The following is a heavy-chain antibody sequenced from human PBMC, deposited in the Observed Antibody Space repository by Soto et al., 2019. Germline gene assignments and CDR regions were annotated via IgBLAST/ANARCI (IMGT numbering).Heavy chain of an antibody. J-gene: IGHJ6*02. V-gene: IGHV4-31*03. D-gene: IGHD3-3*01. Sequence: LSLTCTVSGGSISSGGYYWSWIRQHPGKGLEWIGYIYYSGSTYYNPSLKSRVTISVDTSKNQFSLKLSSVTAADTAVYYCAREIYDFWSGYPYGMDVWDQGTTVTVSS. CDR1: GGSISSGGYY. CDR2: IYYSGST. CDR3: AREIYDFWSGYPYGMDV.